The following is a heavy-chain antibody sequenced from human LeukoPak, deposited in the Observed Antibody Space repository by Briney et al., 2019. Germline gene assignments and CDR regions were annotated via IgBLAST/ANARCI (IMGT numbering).Heavy chain of an antibody. CDR2: INHSGST. CDR1: GGSFSGYY. V-gene: IGHV4-34*01. J-gene: IGHJ4*02. Sequence: PSETLSLTCAVYGGSFSGYYWSWIRQPPGKGLEWTGEINHSGSTNYNPSLKSRVTISVDTSKNQFSLKLSSVTAADTAVYYCAADSGSYDNGVYWGQGTLVTVSS. CDR3: AADSGSYDNGVY. D-gene: IGHD1-26*01.